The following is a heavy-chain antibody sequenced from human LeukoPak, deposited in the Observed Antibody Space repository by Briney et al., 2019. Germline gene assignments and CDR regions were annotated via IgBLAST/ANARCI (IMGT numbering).Heavy chain of an antibody. D-gene: IGHD2-8*01. V-gene: IGHV1-69*06. CDR1: GDTFTTYA. CDR3: ARAGIPGYCTNVTCSNWLDP. CDR2: IIPMFGTP. Sequence: SVKVSCKTSGDTFTTYANIWVRQAPGQGLEWMGGIIPMFGTPNYAQRLQGRVTITADKSTKTAYMELSSLRSEDTAVYYCARAGIPGYCTNVTCSNWLDPWGQGTLVTVSS. J-gene: IGHJ5*02.